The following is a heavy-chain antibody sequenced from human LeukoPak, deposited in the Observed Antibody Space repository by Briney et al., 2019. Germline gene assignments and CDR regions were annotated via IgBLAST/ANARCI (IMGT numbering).Heavy chain of an antibody. CDR2: IYYSGTT. J-gene: IGHJ4*02. Sequence: SRTLSLTCTVSGYSISSGYYWCWIRQPPGKGLEWIGYIYYSGTTSHNPSLKSPVTMSVDTSKNQFSLKLSSVPAADTAVYYCVRGRDGYSSWGQGSLVTVSS. CDR1: GYSISSGYY. D-gene: IGHD5-24*01. V-gene: IGHV4-61*01. CDR3: VRGRDGYSS.